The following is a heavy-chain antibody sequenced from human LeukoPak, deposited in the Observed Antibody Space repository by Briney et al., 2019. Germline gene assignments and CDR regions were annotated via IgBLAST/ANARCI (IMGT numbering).Heavy chain of an antibody. Sequence: SETLSLTCTVSGGSISSYYWSWIRQPPGKGLEWIGYIYYSGSTNYNPSLKSRVTISVDTSKNQFSLKLSSVTAADTAVYYCARARPPLGADDAFDIWGQGTMVTVSS. D-gene: IGHD3-10*01. CDR1: GGSISSYY. CDR3: ARARPPLGADDAFDI. V-gene: IGHV4-59*01. CDR2: IYYSGST. J-gene: IGHJ3*02.